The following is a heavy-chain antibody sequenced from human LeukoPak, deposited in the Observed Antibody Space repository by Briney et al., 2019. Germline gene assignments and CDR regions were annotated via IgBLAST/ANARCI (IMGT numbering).Heavy chain of an antibody. CDR2: IKQDGSER. J-gene: IGHJ4*02. D-gene: IGHD3-16*01. CDR1: GFTSSNYF. V-gene: IGHV3-7*01. CDR3: TRELWPGDY. Sequence: GGSLRLSCAASGFTSSNYFMGWVRQAPGKGLEWVADIKQDGSERNYVDSVKGRFTISRDNAKSTLYLQMNSLRGEDTALYYCTRELWPGDYWGRGTLVTVSS.